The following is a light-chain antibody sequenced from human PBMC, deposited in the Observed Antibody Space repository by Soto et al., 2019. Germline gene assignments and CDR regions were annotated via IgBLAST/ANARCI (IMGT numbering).Light chain of an antibody. Sequence: DIVLTQTRLSSPVTLGQPASISCRSSQSLVHIDGNTYFNWLQQRPGQPPRLLIYKISNRFPGVPDRFSGSGAGTDFTLKSSRVEDEDVGVYYCMQATPSYTFGQGTRLEIK. V-gene: IGKV2-24*01. CDR1: QSLVHIDGNTY. CDR3: MQATPSYT. CDR2: KIS. J-gene: IGKJ2*01.